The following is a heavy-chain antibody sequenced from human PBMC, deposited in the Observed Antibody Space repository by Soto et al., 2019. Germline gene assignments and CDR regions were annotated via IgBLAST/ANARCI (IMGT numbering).Heavy chain of an antibody. D-gene: IGHD1-26*01. CDR2: IDWDDDK. V-gene: IGHV2-70*01. J-gene: IGHJ6*02. CDR1: GFSLSTSGMC. CDR3: ARTRGATNMNYYYYYGMDV. Sequence: SGPTLVNPTQTLTLTCTFSGFSLSTSGMCVSWIRQPPGKALEWLALIDWDDDKYYSTSLKTRLTISKDTSKNQVVLTMTNMDPVDTATYYCARTRGATNMNYYYYYGMDVWGQGTTVTVSS.